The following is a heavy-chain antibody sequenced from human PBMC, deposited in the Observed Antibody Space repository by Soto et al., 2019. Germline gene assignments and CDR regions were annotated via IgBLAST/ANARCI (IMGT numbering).Heavy chain of an antibody. Sequence: EVQLVESGGALVKPGGSLRLSCAASGFSFSDAWMNWVRQAPGKGLEWVGHIKNKEDGETTDFAAPVKGRFSISRDDSKHILYIQMNSLKIEDSGMYYCTTRGPSWGQGTLVSVSS. CDR1: GFSFSDAW. V-gene: IGHV3-15*07. J-gene: IGHJ5*02. CDR3: TTRGPS. CDR2: IKNKEDGETT.